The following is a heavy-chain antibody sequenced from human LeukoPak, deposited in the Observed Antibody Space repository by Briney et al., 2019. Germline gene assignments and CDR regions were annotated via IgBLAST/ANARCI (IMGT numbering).Heavy chain of an antibody. D-gene: IGHD3-3*01. CDR3: ARAITIFGVPSRDWFDP. CDR1: GGSFSGYY. Sequence: PSETLSLTCAVYGGSFSGYYWSWIRQPPGKGLEWIGEINHSGSTNYNPSLKSRVTISVDTSKNQFSLKLSSVTAADTAVYYCARAITIFGVPSRDWFDPWGQGTLVTVSS. J-gene: IGHJ5*02. CDR2: INHSGST. V-gene: IGHV4-34*01.